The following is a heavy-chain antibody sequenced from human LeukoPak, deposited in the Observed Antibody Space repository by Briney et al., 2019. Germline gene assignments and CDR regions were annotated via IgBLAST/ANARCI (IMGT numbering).Heavy chain of an antibody. Sequence: PGGSLRLSCAASGFTFSSYAMSWVRQAPGKGLEWVSAISGSGGSTYYADSVRGRFTISRDNSKNTLYLQMNSLRAEDTAVYYCAKDFSRSVYGSAPYWGQGTLVTVSS. CDR1: GFTFSSYA. D-gene: IGHD3-10*01. CDR2: ISGSGGST. V-gene: IGHV3-23*01. J-gene: IGHJ4*02. CDR3: AKDFSRSVYGSAPY.